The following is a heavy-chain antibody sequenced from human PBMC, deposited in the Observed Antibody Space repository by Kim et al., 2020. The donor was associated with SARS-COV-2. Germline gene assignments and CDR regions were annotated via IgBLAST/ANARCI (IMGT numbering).Heavy chain of an antibody. CDR2: IYSGCST. CDR1: GFTVSSNY. CDR3: ASGAAVVVAAAMGRGAYDYGMDV. Sequence: GGSLRLSCAASGFTVSSNYMSWVRQAPGKGLEWVSVIYSGCSTYYADSAKGRFTISRDNSKNTLYLLLNSLRAEETAVYYCASGAAVVVAAAMGRGAYDYGMDVWGQGTTVTVSS. D-gene: IGHD2-2*01. V-gene: IGHV3-66*01. J-gene: IGHJ6*02.